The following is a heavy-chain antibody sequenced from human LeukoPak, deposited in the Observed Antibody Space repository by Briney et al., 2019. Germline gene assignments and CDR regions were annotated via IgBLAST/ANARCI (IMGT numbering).Heavy chain of an antibody. CDR3: ARAGGSGSFYYYYYYMDV. CDR2: IYSSGRM. V-gene: IGHV4-59*01. D-gene: IGHD3-10*01. CDR1: GGSISNYY. Sequence: PSETLSLTCTVSGGSISNYYWSWIRQSPGKGLEWIGYIYSSGRMNYTPSLRSRVIISVDTSKNQFSLKLSSVTAADTAVYYCARAGGSGSFYYYYYYMDVWGKGTTVTVSS. J-gene: IGHJ6*03.